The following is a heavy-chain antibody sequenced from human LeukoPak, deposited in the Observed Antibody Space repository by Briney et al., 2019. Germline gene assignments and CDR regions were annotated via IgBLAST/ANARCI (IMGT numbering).Heavy chain of an antibody. CDR2: IYYSGST. V-gene: IGHV4-39*01. Sequence: SETLSLTCTVSGGSIRSSSYYWGWIRQPPGKGLEWIGSIYYSGSTYYNPSLKSRVTISVDTSKNQFSLKLSSVTAADTAVYYCARHRWPYYYGSGSYYEYFDYWGQGTLVTVSS. J-gene: IGHJ4*02. D-gene: IGHD3-10*01. CDR1: GGSIRSSSYY. CDR3: ARHRWPYYYGSGSYYEYFDY.